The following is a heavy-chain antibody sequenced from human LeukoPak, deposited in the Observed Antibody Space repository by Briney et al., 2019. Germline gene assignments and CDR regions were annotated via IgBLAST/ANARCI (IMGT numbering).Heavy chain of an antibody. CDR1: GGSFSGYY. Sequence: SETLSLTCAVYGGSFSGYYWSWIRQPPGKGLEWIGEINHSGSTNYSPSLKSRVTISVDTSKNQFSLKLSSVTAADTAVYYCARFGDILTGYYFDYWGQGTLVTVSS. J-gene: IGHJ4*02. CDR2: INHSGST. D-gene: IGHD3-9*01. V-gene: IGHV4-34*01. CDR3: ARFGDILTGYYFDY.